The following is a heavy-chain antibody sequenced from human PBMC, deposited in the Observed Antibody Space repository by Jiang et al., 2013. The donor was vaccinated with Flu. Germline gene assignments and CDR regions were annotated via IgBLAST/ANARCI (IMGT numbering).Heavy chain of an antibody. CDR3: ASGVEMATVYYYYYMDV. CDR2: INPNSGGT. D-gene: IGHD5-24*01. CDR1: GYTFTGYY. J-gene: IGHJ6*03. V-gene: IGHV1-2*02. Sequence: VQLLESGAEVKKPGASVKASCKASGYTFTGYYMHWVRQAPGQGLEWMGWINPNSGGTNYAQKFQGRVTMTRDTSISTAYMELSRLRSDDTAVYYCASGVEMATVYYYYYMDVWGKGPRSPSP.